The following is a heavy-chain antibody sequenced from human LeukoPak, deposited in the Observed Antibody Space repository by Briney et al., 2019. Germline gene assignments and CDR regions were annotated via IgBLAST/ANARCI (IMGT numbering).Heavy chain of an antibody. D-gene: IGHD3-16*01. CDR2: ISWNSGSI. CDR1: GFTFDDYA. J-gene: IGHJ4*02. CDR3: AKDVWGGSSGYFDY. V-gene: IGHV3-9*01. Sequence: GRSLRLSCAASGFTFDDYAMHWVRQAPGKGLEWVSGISWNSGSIGYADSVKGRFTISRDNAKNSLYLQMNSLRAEDTALYYCAKDVWGGSSGYFDYWGQGTLVTVFS.